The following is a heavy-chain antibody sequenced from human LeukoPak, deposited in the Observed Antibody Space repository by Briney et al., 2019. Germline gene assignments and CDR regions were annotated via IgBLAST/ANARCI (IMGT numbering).Heavy chain of an antibody. Sequence: TSETLSLTCTVSGYSISSGYYWGWIRQPPGKGLEWIGSIYHSGSTYYNPSLKSRVTISVDTSKNQFSLKLSSVTAADTAVYYCARETGNYDSSGYYYAYWGQGTRVTVSS. CDR2: IYHSGST. CDR1: GYSISSGYY. V-gene: IGHV4-38-2*02. D-gene: IGHD3-22*01. J-gene: IGHJ4*02. CDR3: ARETGNYDSSGYYYAY.